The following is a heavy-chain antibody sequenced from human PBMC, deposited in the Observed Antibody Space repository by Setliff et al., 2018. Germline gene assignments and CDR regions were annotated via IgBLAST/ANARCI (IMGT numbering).Heavy chain of an antibody. Sequence: SETLSLTCTVSGGSISSSSYYWSWIRQPPGKGLEWIGSIYYSGSTYYNPSLKSRVTISVDTSKNQFSLKLSSVTAADTAVYYCARGITHYDFWSGYYLDYYYYMDVWGKGTTVTVSS. CDR1: GGSISSSSYY. CDR2: IYYSGST. CDR3: ARGITHYDFWSGYYLDYYYYMDV. V-gene: IGHV4-39*07. D-gene: IGHD3-3*01. J-gene: IGHJ6*03.